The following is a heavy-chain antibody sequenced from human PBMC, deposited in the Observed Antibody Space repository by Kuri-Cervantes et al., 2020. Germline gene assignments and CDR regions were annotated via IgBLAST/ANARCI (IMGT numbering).Heavy chain of an antibody. D-gene: IGHD6-13*01. CDR2: INHSGST. J-gene: IGHJ3*02. V-gene: IGHV4-34*01. CDR1: GGSVSTGTYF. Sequence: SETLSLTCTVSGGSVSTGTYFWSWIRQPPGKGLEWIGEINHSGSTNYNPSLKSRVTISVDTSKNQFSLKLSSVTAADTAVYYCARGGSSPKNDAFDIWGQGTMVTVSS. CDR3: ARGGSSPKNDAFDI.